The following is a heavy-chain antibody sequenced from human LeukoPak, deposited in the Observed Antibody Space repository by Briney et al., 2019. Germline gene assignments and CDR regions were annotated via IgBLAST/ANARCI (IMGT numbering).Heavy chain of an antibody. V-gene: IGHV3-23*01. Sequence: GGSLRLSCAASGFTLPNCAMNWVRQAPGKGLEWVSGSGSGGSTYYADSVKGRFTISRDNSKNTLYLQMNSLKAEDTAIYYCAKAKLQRVTIFGVVYYFDYWGQGALVTVSS. CDR3: AKAKLQRVTIFGVVYYFDY. J-gene: IGHJ4*02. CDR2: SGSGGST. D-gene: IGHD3-3*01. CDR1: GFTLPNCA.